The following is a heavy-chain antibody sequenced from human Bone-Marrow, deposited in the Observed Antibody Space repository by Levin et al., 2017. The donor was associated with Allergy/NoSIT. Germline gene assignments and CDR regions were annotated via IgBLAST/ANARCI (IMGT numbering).Heavy chain of an antibody. D-gene: IGHD2-21*02. V-gene: IGHV3-48*03. CDR1: GFPFGSPE. J-gene: IGHJ2*01. CDR2: ISSSGTTK. Sequence: LTCAASGFPFGSPEMNWVRQAPGKGLEWISYISSSGTTKYYADSVKGRFTISSKNSLYLQMNSLRAEDTAIYYCVRDKRSDGVTPDWYFDLWGRGTLVTVSS. CDR3: VRDKRSDGVTPDWYFDL.